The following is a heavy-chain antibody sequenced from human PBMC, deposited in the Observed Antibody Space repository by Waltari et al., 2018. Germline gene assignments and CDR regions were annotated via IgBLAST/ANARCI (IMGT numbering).Heavy chain of an antibody. CDR2: ISLSSRSI. V-gene: IGHV3-48*01. J-gene: IGHJ6*02. CDR1: GFPFGSYS. CDR3: TTSGMDV. Sequence: EVQLVESGGGLVQPGGSLRLACAASGFPFGSYSMNWVRQAPGKGLEWISYISLSSRSIQYADSVKDRFTISRDNANNSLYLQMNSLRADDSAVYYCTTSGMDVWGQGTTVTVSS.